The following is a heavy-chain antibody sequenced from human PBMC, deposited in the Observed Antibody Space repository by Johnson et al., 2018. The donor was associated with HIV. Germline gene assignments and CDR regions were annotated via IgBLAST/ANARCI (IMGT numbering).Heavy chain of an antibody. V-gene: IGHV3-13*01. D-gene: IGHD6-13*01. J-gene: IGHJ3*01. Sequence: DVQVVESGGGLVQPGGSLRLSCAASGFTFSSYDMHWVRQATGKGLEWVSAIGTAGDTYYPGSVKGRFTISRENAKNSLYLQMNSLRAGDTAVYYCARGRGSSWLVGHDAFDVWGQGTMVPSLQ. CDR2: IGTAGDT. CDR1: GFTFSSYD. CDR3: ARGRGSSWLVGHDAFDV.